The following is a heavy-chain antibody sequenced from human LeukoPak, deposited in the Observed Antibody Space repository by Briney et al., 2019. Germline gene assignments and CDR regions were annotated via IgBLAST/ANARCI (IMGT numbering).Heavy chain of an antibody. J-gene: IGHJ6*03. CDR2: MNPNSGNT. Sequence: ASVKVSCKASGGTFSSYDINWVRQATGQGLEWMGWMNPNSGNTGYAQKFQGRVTMTRNTSISTAYMELSSLRSEDTAVYYCARGLRGPDSSGWYYYYYYYYMDVWGKGTTVTISS. CDR1: GGTFSSYD. CDR3: ARGLRGPDSSGWYYYYYYYYMDV. D-gene: IGHD6-19*01. V-gene: IGHV1-8*02.